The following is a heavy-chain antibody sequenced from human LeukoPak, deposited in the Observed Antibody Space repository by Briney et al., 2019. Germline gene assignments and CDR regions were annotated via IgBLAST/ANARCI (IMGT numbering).Heavy chain of an antibody. CDR3: ARGNWDFDY. J-gene: IGHJ4*02. CDR2: INPNSGGT. D-gene: IGHD7-27*01. CDR1: GYTFTGYY. V-gene: IGHV1-2*02. Sequence: ASVKVSCKASGYTFTGYYMHWVRQAPGQGLEWMGWINPNSGGTNYAQKFQGRVTMTTDTSTSTAYMELRSLRSDDTAVYYCARGNWDFDYWGQRTLVTVSS.